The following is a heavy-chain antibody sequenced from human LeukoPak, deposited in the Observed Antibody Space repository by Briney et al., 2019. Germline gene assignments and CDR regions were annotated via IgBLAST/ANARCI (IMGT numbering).Heavy chain of an antibody. V-gene: IGHV4-38-2*02. CDR1: GYSISSGYY. CDR2: IYTSGST. D-gene: IGHD6-6*01. Sequence: SETLSLTCTVSGYSISSGYYWGWIRQPPGQGLEWIGRIYTSGSTNYNPSLKSRVTMSVDTSKNQFILKLSSVTAADTAVYYCARDKGIAARPRGVYFDYWGQGTLVTVSS. J-gene: IGHJ4*02. CDR3: ARDKGIAARPRGVYFDY.